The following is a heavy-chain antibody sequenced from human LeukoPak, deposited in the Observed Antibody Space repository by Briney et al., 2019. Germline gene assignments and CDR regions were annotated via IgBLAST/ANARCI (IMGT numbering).Heavy chain of an antibody. CDR1: GGSISRGGYY. V-gene: IGHV4-31*03. J-gene: IGHJ6*03. D-gene: IGHD2-15*01. Sequence: SQTLSLTCTVSGGSISRGGYYWSWIRQHPGKGLEWIGYIYYSGSTYYNPSLKSRVTISVDTSKNQFSLKLSSVTAADTAVYYCARGDPAYYYYMDVWGKGTTVTVSS. CDR2: IYYSGST. CDR3: ARGDPAYYYYMDV.